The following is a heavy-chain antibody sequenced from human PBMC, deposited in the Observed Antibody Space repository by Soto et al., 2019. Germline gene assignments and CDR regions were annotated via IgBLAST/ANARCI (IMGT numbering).Heavy chain of an antibody. D-gene: IGHD6-19*01. CDR1: GFTFSSYG. CDR3: ARDTALGAFISVASIRYYYGMDV. V-gene: IGHV3-33*01. J-gene: IGHJ6*02. CDR2: IWYDGSNK. Sequence: PGGSLRLSCAASGFTFSSYGMHWVRQAPGKGLEWVADIWYDGSNKYYADSVKGRFTISRDNSKNTLYLQMNSLRAEDTAVYYCARDTALGAFISVASIRYYYGMDVWGQGTTVTVSS.